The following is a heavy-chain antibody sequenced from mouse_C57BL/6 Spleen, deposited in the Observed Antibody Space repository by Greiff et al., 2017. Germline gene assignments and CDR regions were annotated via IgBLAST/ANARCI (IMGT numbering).Heavy chain of an antibody. CDR1: GYTFTSYW. J-gene: IGHJ3*01. CDR3: ASPSYYGSSYEFDY. CDR2: IDPNSGGT. Sequence: QVQLKQPGAELVKPGASVKLSCKASGYTFTSYWMHWVKQRPGRGLEWIGRIDPNSGGTKYNEKFKSKATLTLDKPSSTAYMQLSSLTSEDSAVYYCASPSYYGSSYEFDYWGQGTLVTVSA. D-gene: IGHD1-1*01. V-gene: IGHV1-72*01.